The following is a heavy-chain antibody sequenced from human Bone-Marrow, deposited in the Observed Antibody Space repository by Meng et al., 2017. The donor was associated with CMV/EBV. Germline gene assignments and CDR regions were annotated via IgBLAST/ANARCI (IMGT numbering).Heavy chain of an antibody. J-gene: IGHJ6*02. V-gene: IGHV3-21*01. D-gene: IGHD6-6*01. CDR1: RFTFCTYN. CDR3: ARDLFHSSALAGYYYYYYGMDV. CDR2: ISSSSSYI. Sequence: GGSLRLSCASSRFTFCTYNMNWVRQAPGKGLEWVSSISSSSSYIYYADSVKGRFTISRDNAKNSLYLQMNSLRAEDTAVYYCARDLFHSSALAGYYYYYYGMDVWGQGTTVTVSS.